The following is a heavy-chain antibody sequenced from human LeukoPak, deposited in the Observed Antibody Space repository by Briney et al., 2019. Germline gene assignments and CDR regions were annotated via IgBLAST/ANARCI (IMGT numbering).Heavy chain of an antibody. CDR3: ARGSTFTGFDF. J-gene: IGHJ4*02. V-gene: IGHV4-39*07. D-gene: IGHD1-14*01. CDR2: IYYSGST. CDR1: GGSISSSSYY. Sequence: PLETLSLTCTVSGGSISSSSYYWGWIRQPPGKGLEWIGSIYYSGSTYYNPSLKSRVTISVDTSKNQLSLKLSSVTAADTAVYFCARGSTFTGFDFWGQGALVTVSS.